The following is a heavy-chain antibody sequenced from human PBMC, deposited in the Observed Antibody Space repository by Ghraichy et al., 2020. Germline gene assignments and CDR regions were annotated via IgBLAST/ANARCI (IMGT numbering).Heavy chain of an antibody. CDR1: GGSISSSSYY. Sequence: TLSLTCTVSGGSISSSSYYWGWIRQPPGKGLEWIGSIYYSGSTYYNPSLKSRVTISVDTSKNQFSLKLSSVTAADTAVYYCARRFVEQQLPDYWGQGTLVTVSS. J-gene: IGHJ4*02. V-gene: IGHV4-39*01. D-gene: IGHD6-13*01. CDR3: ARRFVEQQLPDY. CDR2: IYYSGST.